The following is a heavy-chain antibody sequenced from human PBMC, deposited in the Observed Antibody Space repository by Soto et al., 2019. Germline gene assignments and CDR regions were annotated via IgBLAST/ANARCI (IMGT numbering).Heavy chain of an antibody. Sequence: SETLSLTGTVSGDSISTDYWSWIRQSPGKGLEWIGFIYYGGSTSYNPSLKSRVTISVDTPKNQFSLKLSSVTAADTAVYYCATLPPRIVVVVLPITSWGQGTLVTVS. D-gene: IGHD2-15*01. V-gene: IGHV4-59*08. CDR1: GDSISTDY. CDR3: ATLPPRIVVVVLPITS. CDR2: IYYGGST. J-gene: IGHJ4*02.